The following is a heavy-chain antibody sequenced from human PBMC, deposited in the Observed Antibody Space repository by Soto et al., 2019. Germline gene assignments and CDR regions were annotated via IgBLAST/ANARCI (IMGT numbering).Heavy chain of an antibody. CDR1: GFTFSSYS. V-gene: IGHV3-48*01. D-gene: IGHD3-10*01. Sequence: PGGSLRLSCAASGFTFSSYSMNWVRQAPGKGLEWVSYISSSSSTIYYADSVKGRFTISRDNAKNSLYLQMNSLRAEDTAVYYCARSGMVRGVHYYYYGMDVWGQGTTVTVSS. J-gene: IGHJ6*02. CDR2: ISSSSSTI. CDR3: ARSGMVRGVHYYYYGMDV.